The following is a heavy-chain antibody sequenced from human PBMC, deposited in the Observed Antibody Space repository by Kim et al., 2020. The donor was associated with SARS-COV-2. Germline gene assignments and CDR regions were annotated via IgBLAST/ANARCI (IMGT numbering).Heavy chain of an antibody. CDR3: ASTNVNDPKGLSGAFDI. D-gene: IGHD3-9*01. Sequence: LKSRVTISVDTSKNQFSLKLSSVTAADTAVYYCASTNVNDPKGLSGAFDIWGQGTMVTVSS. J-gene: IGHJ3*02. V-gene: IGHV4-30-2*05.